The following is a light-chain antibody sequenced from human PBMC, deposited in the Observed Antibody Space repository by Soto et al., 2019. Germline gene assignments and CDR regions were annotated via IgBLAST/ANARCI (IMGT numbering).Light chain of an antibody. V-gene: IGLV2-18*02. J-gene: IGLJ1*01. Sequence: QSVLTQPPSVSGSPGQSVTISCTGTSSDVGSYNRVSWYQQPPGTAPKLMIYEVSNRPSGVPDRFSGSKSGNTASLTISGLQAEDEADYYCSSYTSSGTYVFGTGTKV. CDR3: SSYTSSGTYV. CDR1: SSDVGSYNR. CDR2: EVS.